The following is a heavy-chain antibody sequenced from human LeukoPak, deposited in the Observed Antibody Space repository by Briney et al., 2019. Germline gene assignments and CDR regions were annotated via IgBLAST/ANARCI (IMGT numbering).Heavy chain of an antibody. CDR1: GFTFDDYG. Sequence: GGSLRLSCAASGFTFDDYGMSWVRQAPGKGLEGVSGINWNGGSTGYADSVKGRFTISRDNAKSSLYLQMNSLRAEDTALYYCATGSFYCSSTSCYPYYFDYWGQGTLVTVSS. D-gene: IGHD2-2*01. J-gene: IGHJ4*02. V-gene: IGHV3-20*04. CDR2: INWNGGST. CDR3: ATGSFYCSSTSCYPYYFDY.